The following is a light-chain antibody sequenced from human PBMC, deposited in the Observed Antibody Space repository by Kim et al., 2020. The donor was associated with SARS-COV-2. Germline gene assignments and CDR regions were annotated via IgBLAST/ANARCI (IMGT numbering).Light chain of an antibody. V-gene: IGKV3-11*01. Sequence: LSPGERATLACRASQGVSSYLAWYQQKPGQAPRLLIYDASNRATGIPARFSGSGSGTDFTLTISSLEPEDFAVYYCQQRSNWPLTFGGGTKVDIK. CDR2: DAS. CDR3: QQRSNWPLT. CDR1: QGVSSY. J-gene: IGKJ4*01.